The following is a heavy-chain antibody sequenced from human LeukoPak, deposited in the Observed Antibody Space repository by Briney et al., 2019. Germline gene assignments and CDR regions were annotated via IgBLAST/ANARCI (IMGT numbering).Heavy chain of an antibody. CDR1: GGSISSYY. CDR2: INHSGST. CDR3: ASGTIFGVVIPLNY. Sequence: PSETLSLTCTVSGGSISSYYWSWIRQPPGKGLEWIGEINHSGSTNYNPSLKSRVTISVDTSKNQFSLKLSSVTAADTAVYYCASGTIFGVVIPLNYWGQGTLVTVSS. J-gene: IGHJ4*02. V-gene: IGHV4-34*01. D-gene: IGHD3-3*01.